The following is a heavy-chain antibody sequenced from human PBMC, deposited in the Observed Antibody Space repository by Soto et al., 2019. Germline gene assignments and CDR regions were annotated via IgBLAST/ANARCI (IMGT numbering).Heavy chain of an antibody. D-gene: IGHD1-26*01. CDR3: AREGGNLNWFDP. J-gene: IGHJ5*02. V-gene: IGHV3-66*01. CDR1: GFTVSNNY. CDR2: IYSGGNK. Sequence: GGSLRLSCAASGFTVSNNYMSWVRQAPGKGLEWVAVIYSGGNKYYADSVKGRFTISRDNSKNAVYLQMNSLRAEDTAVYYCAREGGNLNWFDPWGQGTLVTAPQ.